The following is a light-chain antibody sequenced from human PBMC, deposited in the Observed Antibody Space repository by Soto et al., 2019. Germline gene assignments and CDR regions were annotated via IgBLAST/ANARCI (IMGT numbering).Light chain of an antibody. J-gene: IGKJ2*01. CDR3: QQYKTYPYT. CDR1: QSISSW. V-gene: IGKV1-5*03. Sequence: DIPMTQSPSTLSASVGDRVTITCRASQSISSWLAWYQQKPGEAPKVLIYKASSLESGVPSRFSGSGSGTEFTLTISSLQPDDFATYYCQQYKTYPYTFGQGTKLEIK. CDR2: KAS.